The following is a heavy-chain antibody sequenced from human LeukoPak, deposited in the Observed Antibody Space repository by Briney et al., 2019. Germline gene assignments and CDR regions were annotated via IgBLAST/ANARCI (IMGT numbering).Heavy chain of an antibody. Sequence: ASVKVSCKTSGYTFNTYYLHRVRQAPGQGLEWMGRINPYSGDTTFAQRFQGRVTMTRDTSISTAYMELSRLRSDDTAVYYCAREMKISRFDAFDIWGQGTMATVSS. CDR3: AREMKISRFDAFDI. J-gene: IGHJ3*02. CDR2: INPYSGDT. D-gene: IGHD2/OR15-2a*01. V-gene: IGHV1-2*06. CDR1: GYTFNTYY.